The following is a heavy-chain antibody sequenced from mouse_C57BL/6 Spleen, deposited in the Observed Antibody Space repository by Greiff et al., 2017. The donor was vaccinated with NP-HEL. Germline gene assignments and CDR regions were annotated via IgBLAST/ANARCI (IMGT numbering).Heavy chain of an antibody. J-gene: IGHJ2*01. V-gene: IGHV1-61*01. CDR2: IYPSDSET. Sequence: VQLQQVGAELVRPGSSVKLSCKASGYTFTSYWMDWVKQRPGQGLEWIGNIYPSDSETHYNQKFKDKATLTVDKSSSTAYMQLSSLTSEDSAVYYCARLAGYYFDYWGQGTTLTVSS. CDR1: GYTFTSYW. CDR3: ARLAGYYFDY. D-gene: IGHD6-1*01.